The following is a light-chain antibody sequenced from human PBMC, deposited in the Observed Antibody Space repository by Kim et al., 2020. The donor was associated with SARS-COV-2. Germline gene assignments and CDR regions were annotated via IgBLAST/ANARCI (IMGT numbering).Light chain of an antibody. J-gene: IGKJ2*01. CDR1: QTVTSNS. CDR3: QQFASSPYT. Sequence: LCPGERATVSCRASQTVTSNSLAWYQQRPGQAPRVLIYATSSRAVGIPDRFGGSGSGTDFTLTISRVEPEDFAVYYCQQFASSPYTFGQGTKLEI. CDR2: ATS. V-gene: IGKV3-20*01.